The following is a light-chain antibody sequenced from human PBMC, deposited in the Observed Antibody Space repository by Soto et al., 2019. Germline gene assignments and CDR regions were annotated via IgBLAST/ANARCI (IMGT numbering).Light chain of an antibody. CDR2: GAS. V-gene: IGKV3-20*01. CDR1: QSVSSSY. CDR3: QQYGSSRWT. Sequence: EIVLTQSPGTLSLSPGERATLSCRASQSVSSSYLAWYQQNRGQAPRLLIYGASSRAPGIPDRFGGSGSGTYLPPPTSRREPEAFGVYYCQQYGSSRWTCGQGPKVDIK. J-gene: IGKJ1*01.